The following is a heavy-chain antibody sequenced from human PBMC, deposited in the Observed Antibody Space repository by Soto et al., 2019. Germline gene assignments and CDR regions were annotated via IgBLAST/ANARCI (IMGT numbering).Heavy chain of an antibody. J-gene: IGHJ4*02. V-gene: IGHV4-30-4*01. CDR3: ARVHDYYGSGSPTHFDY. CDR2: IYYSGST. Sequence: PSETLSLTCTVSGGSISSGDYYWSWIRQPPGKGLEWIGYIYYSGSTYYNPSLKSRVTISVDTSKNQFSLKLSSVTAADTAVYYCARVHDYYGSGSPTHFDYWGQGTLVTVSS. CDR1: GGSISSGDYY. D-gene: IGHD3-10*01.